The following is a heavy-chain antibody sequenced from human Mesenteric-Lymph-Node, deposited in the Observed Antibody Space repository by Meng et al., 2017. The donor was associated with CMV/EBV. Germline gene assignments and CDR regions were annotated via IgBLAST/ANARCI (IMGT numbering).Heavy chain of an antibody. CDR3: AFLPYYSSSSSDY. CDR1: GFTFSSYW. J-gene: IGHJ4*02. CDR2: INSDGSST. D-gene: IGHD6-6*01. Sequence: GGSLRLSCAASGFTFSSYWMYWVRQAPGKGLVWVSRINSDGSSTIYADSVKGRFTISRDNAKNTLYLQMNSLRAEDTAVYYCAFLPYYSSSSSDYWGQGTLVTVSS. V-gene: IGHV3-74*01.